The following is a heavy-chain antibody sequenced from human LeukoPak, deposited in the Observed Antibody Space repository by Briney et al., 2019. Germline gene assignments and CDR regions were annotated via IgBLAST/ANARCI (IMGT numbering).Heavy chain of an antibody. J-gene: IGHJ5*02. CDR2: SYKSGNT. Sequence: SETLSLTCNLSGGAVSSSTYSWVWIRQPPGKGLEWICSSYKSGNTYYNPSLKSRVTISVDTSKNHFSLKLSSVTAADTAVYYCAAGSTIFGVLIMGSWFDPWGQGTLVTVSS. CDR3: AAGSTIFGVLIMGSWFDP. V-gene: IGHV4-39*02. CDR1: GGAVSSSTYS. D-gene: IGHD3-3*01.